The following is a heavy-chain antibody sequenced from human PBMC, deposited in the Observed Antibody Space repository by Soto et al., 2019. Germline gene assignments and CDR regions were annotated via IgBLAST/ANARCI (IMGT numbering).Heavy chain of an antibody. J-gene: IGHJ4*02. V-gene: IGHV4-59*01. CDR1: GDSITGSY. Sequence: SETLSLTCTVSGDSITGSYWSWIRQPPGKTLEWIGYIYHSGTTTYNPSLKSRVSISVDTSKNQFSLRLTSVIAADAAVYYCARDMPYAAGSLAGCDYWGQGILVTVSS. CDR2: IYHSGTT. D-gene: IGHD1-26*01. CDR3: ARDMPYAAGSLAGCDY.